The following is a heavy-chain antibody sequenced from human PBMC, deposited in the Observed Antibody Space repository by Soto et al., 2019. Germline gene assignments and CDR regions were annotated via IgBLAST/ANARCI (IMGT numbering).Heavy chain of an antibody. D-gene: IGHD6-6*01. V-gene: IGHV1-69*10. CDR2: IIPFLGTT. Sequence: GASVKVSGKASGGTFSSYGISWVRQAPGQGLEWMGRIIPFLGTTNYAQNFQDRLTVTADTSTNTAFMELSSLRSDDTAVYYCAREGYTSSSIHSFLDSWGQGTLVTVSS. CDR1: GGTFSSYG. CDR3: AREGYTSSSIHSFLDS. J-gene: IGHJ4*02.